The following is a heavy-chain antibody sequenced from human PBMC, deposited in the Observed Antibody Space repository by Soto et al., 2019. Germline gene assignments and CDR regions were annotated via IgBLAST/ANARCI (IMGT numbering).Heavy chain of an antibody. V-gene: IGHV1-69*02. CDR3: ARGYYDILTGTDHYYFDY. Sequence: ASVKVSCKASGGTFSSYTISWVRQAPGQGLEWMGRIIPILGIANYAQKFQGRVTITADKSTSTAYMELSSLRSEDTAVYYCARGYYDILTGTDHYYFDYWGQGTLVTVSS. CDR1: GGTFSSYT. CDR2: IIPILGIA. D-gene: IGHD3-9*01. J-gene: IGHJ4*02.